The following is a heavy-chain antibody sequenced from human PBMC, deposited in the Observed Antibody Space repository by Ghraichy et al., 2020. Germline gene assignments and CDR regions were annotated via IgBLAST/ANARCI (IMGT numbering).Heavy chain of an antibody. J-gene: IGHJ4*02. CDR1: GFSFTDYW. D-gene: IGHD1-14*01. V-gene: IGHV3-74*01. CDR3: VRSYKDGLRHFDY. Sequence: ETLSLTCAASGFSFTDYWMHWVRQTPGRGLEWVSHLNIDVTTVNYADSVKGRFTISRDNAKNTMYLQMISLTVEDTAVYYCVRSYKDGLRHFDYWGQGTLVTVSS. CDR2: LNIDVTTV.